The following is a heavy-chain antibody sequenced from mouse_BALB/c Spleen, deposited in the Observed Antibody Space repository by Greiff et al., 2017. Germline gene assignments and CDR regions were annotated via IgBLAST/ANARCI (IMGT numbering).Heavy chain of an antibody. J-gene: IGHJ4*01. V-gene: IGHV3-6*02. D-gene: IGHD2-4*01. CDR2: ISYDGSN. CDR3: AKYYDYDYAMDY. CDR1: GYSITSGYY. Sequence: ESGPGLVKPSQSLSLTCSVTGYSITSGYYWNWIRQFPGNKLEWMGYISYDGSNNYNPSLKNRISITRDTSKNQFFLKLNSVTTEDTATYYCAKYYDYDYAMDYWGQGTSVTVSS.